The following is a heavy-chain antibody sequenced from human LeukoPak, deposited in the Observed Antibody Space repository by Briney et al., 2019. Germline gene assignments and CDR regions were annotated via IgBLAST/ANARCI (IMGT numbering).Heavy chain of an antibody. CDR2: IYYSGST. CDR1: GDSISSYY. D-gene: IGHD5-12*01. Sequence: SETLSLTCTVSGDSISSYYWSWIRQPPGKGLEWIGFIYYSGSTNYNPSLKSRVTISVDTSKNQFSLKLSSVTAADTAVYYCARAKGYSGYEGEDYFDYWGQGTLVTVSS. CDR3: ARAKGYSGYEGEDYFDY. V-gene: IGHV4-59*01. J-gene: IGHJ4*02.